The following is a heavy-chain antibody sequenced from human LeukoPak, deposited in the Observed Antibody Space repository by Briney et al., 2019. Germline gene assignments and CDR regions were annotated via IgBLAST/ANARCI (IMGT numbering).Heavy chain of an antibody. CDR2: ISGSGGST. Sequence: GGSLRLSCAASGFTFSSYAMSWVRQAPGKGLEWVSAISGSGGSTYYADSVKGRFTISRDNSKNTLYLQMNSLRVEDTAVYYCAVHSSGYYYGMDVWGQGTTVTVSS. D-gene: IGHD6-19*01. CDR3: AVHSSGYYYGMDV. J-gene: IGHJ6*02. CDR1: GFTFSSYA. V-gene: IGHV3-23*01.